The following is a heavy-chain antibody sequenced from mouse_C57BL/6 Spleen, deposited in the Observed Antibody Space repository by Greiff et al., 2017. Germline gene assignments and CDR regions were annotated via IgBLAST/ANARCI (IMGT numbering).Heavy chain of an antibody. Sequence: QVQLQPSGAELVRPGTSVKVSCKASGYAFTNYLIEWVKQRPGQGPEGSGVINPGSGGTNYNEKFKGKATLTADKSSSTAYMQLSSLTSEDSAVYFCASRGAYYDYDNYAMDYWGQGTSVTVSS. J-gene: IGHJ4*01. CDR1: GYAFTNYL. CDR3: ASRGAYYDYDNYAMDY. V-gene: IGHV1-54*01. CDR2: INPGSGGT. D-gene: IGHD2-4*01.